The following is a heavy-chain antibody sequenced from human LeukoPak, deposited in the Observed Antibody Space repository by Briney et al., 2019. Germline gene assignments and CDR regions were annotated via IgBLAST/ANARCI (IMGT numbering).Heavy chain of an antibody. CDR2: IYTSGST. J-gene: IGHJ4*02. D-gene: IGHD5-18*01. CDR1: GGSISSGSYY. CDR3: AGHVDTAMVFDY. V-gene: IGHV4-61*02. Sequence: SETLSLTCTVSGGSISSGSYYWSWIRQPAGKGLEWIGRIYTSGSTNYNPSLKSRVTISVDTSKNQFSLKLSSVTAADTAVYYCAGHVDTAMVFDYWGQGTLVTVSS.